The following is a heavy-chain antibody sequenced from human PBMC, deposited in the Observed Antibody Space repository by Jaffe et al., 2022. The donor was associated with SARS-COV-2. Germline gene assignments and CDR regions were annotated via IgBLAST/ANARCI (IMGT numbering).Heavy chain of an antibody. J-gene: IGHJ4*02. CDR2: INPNSGGT. CDR3: ARGFEGYCSDGSCYSFDY. V-gene: IGHV1-2*04. CDR1: GYIFTVYY. Sequence: QVQLVQSGAEVKKPGASVKVSCETSGYIFTVYYMHWVRQAPGQGLEWVGWINPNSGGTNYAQKFQGWVTMTRDTSTSTAYMELSRLKSDDTAVYYCARGFEGYCSDGSCYSFDYWGQGTLVTVSS. D-gene: IGHD2-15*01.